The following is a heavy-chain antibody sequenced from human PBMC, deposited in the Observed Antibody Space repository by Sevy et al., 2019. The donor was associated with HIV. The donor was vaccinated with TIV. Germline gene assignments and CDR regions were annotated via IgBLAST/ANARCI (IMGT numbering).Heavy chain of an antibody. CDR2: IWFDGSNT. CDR1: GFTFSTYG. Sequence: GGSLRLSCAVSGFTFSTYGMHWVRQAPGKGLEWVAVIWFDGSNTYYADSVKGRFTISRDIAKNTLHLHMNSLRAEDTAVYYCARDLEFYDYGDYGPAFMPDYWGQGTLVTVSS. J-gene: IGHJ4*02. CDR3: ARDLEFYDYGDYGPAFMPDY. D-gene: IGHD4-17*01. V-gene: IGHV3-33*01.